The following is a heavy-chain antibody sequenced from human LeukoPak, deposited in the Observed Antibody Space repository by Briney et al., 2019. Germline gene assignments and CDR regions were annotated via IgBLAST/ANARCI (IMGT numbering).Heavy chain of an antibody. CDR2: ISSSGSTI. V-gene: IGHV3-48*03. CDR3: ARDHFGSSGMDYYYYMDV. D-gene: IGHD2-8*01. Sequence: PGGSLRLSCAASGFTFSSYEMNWVRQAPGKGLEWVSYISSSGSTIYYADSMKGRFTISRDNAKNLLYLQMNSLRAEDTAVYYCARDHFGSSGMDYYYYMDVWGKGTTVTISS. CDR1: GFTFSSYE. J-gene: IGHJ6*03.